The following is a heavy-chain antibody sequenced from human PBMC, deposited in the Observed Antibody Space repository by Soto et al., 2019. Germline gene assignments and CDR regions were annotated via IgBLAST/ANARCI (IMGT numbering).Heavy chain of an antibody. Sequence: GGSLRLSCAASGFTFSSYWMSWVRQAPGKGLEWVANIKQDGSEKYYVDSVKGRFTISRDNAKNSLYLQMNSLRAEDTAVYYCARAPVSAVEDRGNWYFDLWGRGTLVTVSS. CDR1: GFTFSSYW. D-gene: IGHD3-10*01. V-gene: IGHV3-7*01. CDR2: IKQDGSEK. CDR3: ARAPVSAVEDRGNWYFDL. J-gene: IGHJ2*01.